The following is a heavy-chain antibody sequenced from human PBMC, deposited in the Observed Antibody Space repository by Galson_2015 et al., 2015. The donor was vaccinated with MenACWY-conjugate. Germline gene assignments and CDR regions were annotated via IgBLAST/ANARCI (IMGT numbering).Heavy chain of an antibody. CDR2: IKADGSFS. Sequence: SLRLSCAASGFTFNNYWMHWVRQPPRKGLEWISYIKADGSFSNYADPVKGRFTISTDNAKNMVYLQMDGLGDEDTAVYFCARDNNWSFDSWGQGTLVTVSS. CDR1: GFTFNNYW. D-gene: IGHD1-1*01. J-gene: IGHJ4*02. CDR3: ARDNNWSFDS. V-gene: IGHV3-74*01.